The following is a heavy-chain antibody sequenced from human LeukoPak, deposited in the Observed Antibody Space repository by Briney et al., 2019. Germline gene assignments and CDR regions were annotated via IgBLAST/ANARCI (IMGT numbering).Heavy chain of an antibody. D-gene: IGHD3-10*01. V-gene: IGHV4-39*07. CDR3: ARGQEMVRGVMSYYFDY. J-gene: IGHJ4*02. Sequence: SETLSLTCTVSGGSISSSSYYWGWIRQPPGKGLEWIGSIYYSGSTYYNPSLKSRVTISVDTSKNQFSLKLSSVTAADTAVYYCARGQEMVRGVMSYYFDYWGQGTLVTVSP. CDR2: IYYSGST. CDR1: GGSISSSSYY.